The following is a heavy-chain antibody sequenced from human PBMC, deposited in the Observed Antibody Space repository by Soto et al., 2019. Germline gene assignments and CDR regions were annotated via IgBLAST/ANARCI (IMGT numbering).Heavy chain of an antibody. V-gene: IGHV1-18*01. Sequence: QVHLVQPGAEVKKPGASVKVSCKASGYTFTTYDLTWVRQAPGQGLEWVGWIGTYKGDTKYSQKPQGRVTMTIDTSTSTAYMELRSLRSDDTAVYYCARDKFSSTGTSFDYWGQGTLVTVSS. CDR1: GYTFTTYD. CDR3: ARDKFSSTGTSFDY. J-gene: IGHJ4*02. CDR2: IGTYKGDT. D-gene: IGHD2-2*01.